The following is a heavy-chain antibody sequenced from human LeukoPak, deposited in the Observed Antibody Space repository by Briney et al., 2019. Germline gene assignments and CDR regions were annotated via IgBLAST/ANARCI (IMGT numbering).Heavy chain of an antibody. V-gene: IGHV4-34*01. CDR2: INHSGST. CDR1: GGSFSGYY. D-gene: IGHD6-19*01. Sequence: SETLSLTCAVYGGSFSGYYWSWIRQPPGKGLEWIGEINHSGSTNYNPSLKSRVTISVDTSKNQFSLKLSSVTAADTAVYYCARAPISSGWFNFDYWGQGTLVTVSS. J-gene: IGHJ4*02. CDR3: ARAPISSGWFNFDY.